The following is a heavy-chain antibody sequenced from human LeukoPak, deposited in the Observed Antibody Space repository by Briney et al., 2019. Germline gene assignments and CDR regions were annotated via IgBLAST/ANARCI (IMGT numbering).Heavy chain of an antibody. D-gene: IGHD5-18*01. Sequence: GSLRLSCAASGFTFSSYGMSWVRQAPGKGLEWVSAISGSGGSTYYADSVKGRFTISRDNSKNTLYLQMNSLRAEDTAVYYCASQSGYSYGTAHYYYYMDVWGKGTTVTVSS. V-gene: IGHV3-23*01. CDR2: ISGSGGST. CDR1: GFTFSSYG. J-gene: IGHJ6*03. CDR3: ASQSGYSYGTAHYYYYMDV.